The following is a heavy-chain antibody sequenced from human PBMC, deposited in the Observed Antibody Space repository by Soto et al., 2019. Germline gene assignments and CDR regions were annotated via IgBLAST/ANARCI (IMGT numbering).Heavy chain of an antibody. Sequence: EASLKVSCKASGGTFSSYTISWVRQAPGQGLEWMGRIIPILGIANYAQKFQGRVTITADKSTSTAYMELSSLRSEDTAVYYCARDRQQLGDRYFDYWGQGTLVTVSS. J-gene: IGHJ4*02. CDR2: IIPILGIA. CDR1: GGTFSSYT. CDR3: ARDRQQLGDRYFDY. V-gene: IGHV1-69*04. D-gene: IGHD6-13*01.